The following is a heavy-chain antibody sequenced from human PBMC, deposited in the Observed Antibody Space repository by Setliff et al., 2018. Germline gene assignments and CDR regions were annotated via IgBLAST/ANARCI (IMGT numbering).Heavy chain of an antibody. D-gene: IGHD3-22*01. CDR1: GGTFSSYA. J-gene: IGHJ3*02. CDR3: ARYGVLLARYYYDSSGYSDRNAFDI. CDR2: IIPIFGTA. Sequence: SVKVSCKASGGTFSSYAISWVRQAPGQGLEWMGRIIPIFGTANYAQKFQGRVTITADKSTSTAYMELSSLRSEETAVYYCARYGVLLARYYYDSSGYSDRNAFDIWGQGTMVTVSS. V-gene: IGHV1-69*06.